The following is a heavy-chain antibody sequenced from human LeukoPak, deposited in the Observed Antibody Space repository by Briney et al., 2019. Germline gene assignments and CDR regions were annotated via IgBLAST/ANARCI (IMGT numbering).Heavy chain of an antibody. CDR3: AKEWRGTLFYYGMDV. CDR1: GLTFSSYA. J-gene: IGHJ6*02. V-gene: IGHV3-23*01. D-gene: IGHD3-16*01. CDR2: ISGSGGST. Sequence: PGGSLRLSCAASGLTFSSYAMSWVRQAPGKGLEWVSAISGSGGSTYYANSAKGRFTISRDNSNNTLYVQMNSLRVEDTAVYYCAKEWRGTLFYYGMDVWGQGTTVTVS.